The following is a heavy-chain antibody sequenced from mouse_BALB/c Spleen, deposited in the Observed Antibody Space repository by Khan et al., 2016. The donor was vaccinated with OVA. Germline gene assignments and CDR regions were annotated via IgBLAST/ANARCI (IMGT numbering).Heavy chain of an antibody. CDR1: GYSITSDYA. CDR2: ISYSGST. V-gene: IGHV3-2*02. CDR3: ARWGGYYYAMDY. D-gene: IGHD2-2*01. J-gene: IGHJ4*01. Sequence: EVQLQESGPGLVKPPQSLSLTCTVTGYSITSDYAWNWIRQFPGNKLEWMGYISYSGSTSYNPSLKSRISITRDTSKNQFFLQLNSVTTEDTATYYCARWGGYYYAMDYWGQGPSVTVSS.